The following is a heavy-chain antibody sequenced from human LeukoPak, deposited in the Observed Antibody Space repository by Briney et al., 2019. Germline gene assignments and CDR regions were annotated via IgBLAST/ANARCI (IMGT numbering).Heavy chain of an antibody. CDR1: GGSFSGYY. D-gene: IGHD3-9*01. Sequence: SETLSLTCAVYGGSFSGYYWSWIRQPPGKGLEWIGEINHSGSTNYNPSLKSRVTISVDTSKNQFSLKLSSVTAADTAVYYCARGRFDWSRSSRNFDYWGQGTLVTVSS. CDR3: ARGRFDWSRSSRNFDY. J-gene: IGHJ4*02. CDR2: INHSGST. V-gene: IGHV4-34*01.